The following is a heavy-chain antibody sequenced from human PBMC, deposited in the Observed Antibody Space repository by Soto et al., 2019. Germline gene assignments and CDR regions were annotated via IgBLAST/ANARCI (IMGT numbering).Heavy chain of an antibody. CDR1: GFTFSSYW. CDR2: INGDGSIT. J-gene: IGHJ5*02. CDR3: SRGLSVFGSIDKGP. Sequence: PGGSLRLSCAASGFTFSSYWMHWVRQAPGKGLVWVSRINGDGSITTYADSVKGRFTISRDNAKNTLYLQMNSLRAEDTAVYYYSRGLSVFGSIDKGPWGQGTLVTV. V-gene: IGHV3-74*01. D-gene: IGHD3-10*01.